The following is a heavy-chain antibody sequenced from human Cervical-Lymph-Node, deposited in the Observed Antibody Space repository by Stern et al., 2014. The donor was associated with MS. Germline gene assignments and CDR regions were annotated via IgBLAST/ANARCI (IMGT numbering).Heavy chain of an antibody. Sequence: EVQLVQSGGGLVKPGGSLRLSCTASGFTFSTHSMNWVRQAPGKGLEWVSSISIRSTYIFYADSVKGRSTISRDDAKNSLYLQMNSLRVEDTAVYYCASGGWGVWGQGTMVTVSA. V-gene: IGHV3-21*01. D-gene: IGHD3-16*01. CDR2: ISIRSTYI. CDR3: ASGGWGV. J-gene: IGHJ3*01. CDR1: GFTFSTHS.